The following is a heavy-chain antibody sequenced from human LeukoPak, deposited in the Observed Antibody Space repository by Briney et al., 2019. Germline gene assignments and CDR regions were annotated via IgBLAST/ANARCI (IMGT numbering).Heavy chain of an antibody. Sequence: GGSLRLSCAASGFTFSSYGMNWVRQAPGKGLEWVSSISSSSTYIYYADSVKGRFTISRDNAKNSLYLQMNSLGAEDTAVYYCAREESGISIFGVVIFWGQGTLVTVSS. V-gene: IGHV3-21*01. D-gene: IGHD3-3*01. CDR3: AREESGISIFGVVIF. J-gene: IGHJ4*02. CDR2: ISSSSTYI. CDR1: GFTFSSYG.